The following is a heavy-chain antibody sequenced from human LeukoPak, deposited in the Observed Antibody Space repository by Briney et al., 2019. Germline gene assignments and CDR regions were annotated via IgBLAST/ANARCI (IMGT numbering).Heavy chain of an antibody. J-gene: IGHJ4*02. CDR1: RFTFSSYS. CDR2: ISSSSSYI. CDR3: ARDGLRDAYKGAY. V-gene: IGHV3-21*01. D-gene: IGHD5-24*01. Sequence: GGSLRLSCAASRFTFSSYSMNWVSQAPEKGLEWVSSISSSSSYIYYADSVKGRFTISRDNAKNSLYLQMNSLRVEDTAVYYCARDGLRDAYKGAYWGQGTLVTVSS.